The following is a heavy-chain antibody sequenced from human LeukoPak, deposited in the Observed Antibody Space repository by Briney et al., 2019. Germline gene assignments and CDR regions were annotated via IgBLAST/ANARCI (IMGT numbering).Heavy chain of an antibody. J-gene: IGHJ4*02. D-gene: IGHD6-25*01. CDR1: GYTFTSYY. CDR3: ARAYSSEFDY. CDR2: INPSDGGT. Sequence: ASVKVSCKASGYTFTSYYIHWVRQAPGQGLEWMGIINPSDGGTSYTQKFQGRVTVTRDTSTSTVYLELSSLRSEDTAVYYCARAYSSEFDYWGQGTLVTVSS. V-gene: IGHV1-46*01.